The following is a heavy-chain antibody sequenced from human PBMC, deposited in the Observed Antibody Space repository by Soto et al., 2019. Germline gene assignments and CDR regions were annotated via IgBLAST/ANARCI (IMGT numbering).Heavy chain of an antibody. CDR2: ISAYNGNT. CDR3: ARDAKDFDWLFPKYYFDY. D-gene: IGHD3-9*01. V-gene: IGHV1-18*04. J-gene: IGHJ4*02. Sequence: ASVRVSCKASGYTFTSYGISWVRQAPGQGLEWMGWISAYNGNTNYAQKLQGRVTMNTDTSTSTAYMELRSLRSDDTAVYYCARDAKDFDWLFPKYYFDYWGQGTMVTVSS. CDR1: GYTFTSYG.